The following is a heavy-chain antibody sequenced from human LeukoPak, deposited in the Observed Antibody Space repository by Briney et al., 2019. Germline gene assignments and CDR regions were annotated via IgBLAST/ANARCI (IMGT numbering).Heavy chain of an antibody. V-gene: IGHV4-34*01. CDR2: INHSGST. CDR1: GGSFSGYY. J-gene: IGHJ6*02. CDR3: ARSVYDISSYYYGMDV. Sequence: SETLSLTCAVYGGSFSGYYWSWIRQPPGKGLEWIGEINHSGSTNYNPSLKSRVTISVDTSKNQFSLKLSSVTAADTAVYYCARSVYDISSYYYGMDVWGQGTTVTVS. D-gene: IGHD3-9*01.